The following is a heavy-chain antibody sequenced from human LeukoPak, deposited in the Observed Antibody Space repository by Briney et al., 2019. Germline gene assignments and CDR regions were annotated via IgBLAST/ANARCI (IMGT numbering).Heavy chain of an antibody. J-gene: IGHJ4*02. D-gene: IGHD5-12*01. CDR2: INHSGST. CDR3: ASHSGYDYFDS. CDR1: GGSFSGYY. Sequence: SETLSLTCAVYGGSFSGYYWSWIRQPPGKGLEWIGEINHSGSTNYNPSLKSRVTISVDTSKNQFSLKLSSVTAADTAVYYRASHSGYDYFDSWGQGTLVTVSS. V-gene: IGHV4-34*01.